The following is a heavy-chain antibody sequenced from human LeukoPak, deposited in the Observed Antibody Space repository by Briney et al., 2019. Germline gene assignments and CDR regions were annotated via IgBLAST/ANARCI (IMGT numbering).Heavy chain of an antibody. CDR1: GYTFTSYG. V-gene: IGHV1-18*01. J-gene: IGHJ5*02. CDR2: ISAYNGNT. Sequence: ASVKVSCKASGYTFTSYGISWVRQAPGQGLEWMGWISAYNGNTNYAQKLQGRVTMTTDTSTSTAYMELRSLRSDDTAVYYCARERDSSSWFVVSFDPWGQGTLVTVSS. D-gene: IGHD6-13*01. CDR3: ARERDSSSWFVVSFDP.